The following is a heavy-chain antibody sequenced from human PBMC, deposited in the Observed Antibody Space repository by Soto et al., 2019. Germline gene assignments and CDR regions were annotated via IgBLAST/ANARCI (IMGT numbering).Heavy chain of an antibody. CDR1: GYSFTSWW. V-gene: IGHV5-51*01. CDR2: IYPVDSDT. Sequence: GESLKISCKGSGYSFTSWWIGWVRQMPGKGLQWMGIIYPVDSDTRYRPSFQGQGTLSADKSISTAYRQWSSLNASDTAISYCAARPTGTRYYYCCMDVWGQGHRVTVSS. D-gene: IGHD1-1*01. CDR3: AARPTGTRYYYCCMDV. J-gene: IGHJ6*02.